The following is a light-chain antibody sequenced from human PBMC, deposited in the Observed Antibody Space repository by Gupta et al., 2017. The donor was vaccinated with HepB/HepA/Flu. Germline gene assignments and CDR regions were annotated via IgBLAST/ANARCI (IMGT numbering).Light chain of an antibody. CDR1: QSVLYSSNNKNY. V-gene: IGKV4-1*01. CDR3: QQYYSWWT. CDR2: WAS. J-gene: IGKJ1*01. Sequence: DIVMTQSPDSLAVSLGERATINCKSSQSVLYSSNNKNYLAWYQQKPGQPPKLLIYWASTRESGVLDRFSGSGSGTDFTLTISSLQAEDVAVYYCQQYYSWWTFGQGTKVEIK.